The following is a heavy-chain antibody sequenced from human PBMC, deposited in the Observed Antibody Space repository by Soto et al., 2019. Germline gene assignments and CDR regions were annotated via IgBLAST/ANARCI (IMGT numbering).Heavy chain of an antibody. Sequence: PSETLSLTCAVYGGSFSGYYWSWIRQPPGKGLEWIGEINHSGSTNYNPSLKSRVTISVDTSKNQFSLKLSSVTAADTAVYYCAGQLRYFDWLSAGVDVWGQGTTVTVSS. J-gene: IGHJ6*02. V-gene: IGHV4-34*01. CDR1: GGSFSGYY. CDR2: INHSGST. D-gene: IGHD3-9*01. CDR3: AGQLRYFDWLSAGVDV.